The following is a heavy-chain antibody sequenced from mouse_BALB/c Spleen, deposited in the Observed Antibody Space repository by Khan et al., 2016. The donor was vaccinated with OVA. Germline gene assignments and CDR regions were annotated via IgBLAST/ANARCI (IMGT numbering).Heavy chain of an antibody. Sequence: EVELVESGGGLVKPGGSLKLSCAPSGFAFSSYDMSWVRQTPEKRLEWVATISGTGIYTYYPDSVTGRFTISRANARNTLYLQMSSLRSEDTALYYCARPSYYGNPWFTYWGQGTLVTVSA. CDR2: ISGTGIYT. CDR1: GFAFSSYD. J-gene: IGHJ3*01. CDR3: ARPSYYGNPWFTY. D-gene: IGHD2-10*01. V-gene: IGHV5-9*02.